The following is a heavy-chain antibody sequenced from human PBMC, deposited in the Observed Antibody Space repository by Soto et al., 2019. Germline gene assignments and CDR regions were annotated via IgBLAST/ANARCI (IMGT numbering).Heavy chain of an antibody. J-gene: IGHJ4*02. CDR1: GFTFSSYS. CDR2: ISSSSSYI. V-gene: IGHV3-21*01. CDR3: ARDDPGYCSGGSCYSFDY. D-gene: IGHD2-15*01. Sequence: GGSLRLSCVASGFTFSSYSMNWVRQAPGKGLEWVSSISSSSSYIYYADSVKGRFTISRDNAKNSLYLQMNSLRAEDTAVYYCARDDPGYCSGGSCYSFDYWGQGTLVTVSS.